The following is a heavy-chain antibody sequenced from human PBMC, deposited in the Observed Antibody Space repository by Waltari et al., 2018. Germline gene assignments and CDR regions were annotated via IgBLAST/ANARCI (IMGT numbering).Heavy chain of an antibody. Sequence: EVQLVESGGGLIQPGGSLRLSCAASGFTVSRNYMSWVRQAPGKGLEWVSVIYSGGSTYYADSVKGRFTISRDNSKNTLYLQMNSLRAEDTAVYYCARAHDYSNYGWFDPWGQGTLVTVSS. V-gene: IGHV3-53*01. CDR1: GFTVSRNY. J-gene: IGHJ5*02. CDR3: ARAHDYSNYGWFDP. D-gene: IGHD4-4*01. CDR2: IYSGGST.